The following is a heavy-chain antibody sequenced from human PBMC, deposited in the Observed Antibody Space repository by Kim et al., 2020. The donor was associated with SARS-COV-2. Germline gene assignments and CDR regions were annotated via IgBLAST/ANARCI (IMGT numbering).Heavy chain of an antibody. CDR2: DT. Sequence: DTRYTPSFQAQVTISADKSISTSFLQWSSLKASDTAMYYCARHTNSGHDYWGQGTLVTVSS. V-gene: IGHV5-51*01. CDR3: ARHTNSGHDY. J-gene: IGHJ4*02. D-gene: IGHD6-19*01.